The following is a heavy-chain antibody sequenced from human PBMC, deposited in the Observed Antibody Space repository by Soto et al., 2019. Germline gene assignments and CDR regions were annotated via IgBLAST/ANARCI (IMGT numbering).Heavy chain of an antibody. Sequence: QVHLVQSGAEVKKPGASVKVSCKGSGYAFTTYGITWVRQAPGQGLEWMGWISAPNGNTNYAQKLQGRVTVTRDTSTSTAYMELRSLRSDDTAVDYCARGRYGDYWGQGALVTGSS. J-gene: IGHJ4*02. D-gene: IGHD1-1*01. V-gene: IGHV1-18*01. CDR1: GYAFTTYG. CDR2: ISAPNGNT. CDR3: ARGRYGDY.